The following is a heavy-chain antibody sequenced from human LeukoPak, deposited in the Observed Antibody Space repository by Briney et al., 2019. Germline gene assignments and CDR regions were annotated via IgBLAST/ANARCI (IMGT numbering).Heavy chain of an antibody. CDR2: ISSSGSTT. J-gene: IGHJ4*02. V-gene: IGHV3-48*03. D-gene: IGHD3-22*01. CDR3: ARDNYDSSGYYFD. Sequence: GALRLSRAASGFTFSSYEMNWVRQAPGKGLEWVSYISSSGSTTHYADSVKGRFTISRDNAKKSLYLQMNSLRAEDTAVYYCARDNYDSSGYYFDWGQGTLVTVSS. CDR1: GFTFSSYE.